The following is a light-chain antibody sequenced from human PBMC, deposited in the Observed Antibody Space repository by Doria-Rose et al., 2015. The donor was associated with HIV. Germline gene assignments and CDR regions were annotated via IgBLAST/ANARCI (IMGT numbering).Light chain of an antibody. V-gene: IGKV3-20*01. J-gene: IGKJ1*01. Sequence: LTQFPGTLSLSPGERATLSCRASQSFSSTYLAWYQQKPGQAPSLLIYDGSTRATGIPDRFSASGSGTDFTLTINRLEPEDFALYYCLQYGTSWTFGQGTKVEI. CDR3: LQYGTSWT. CDR2: DGS. CDR1: QSFSSTY.